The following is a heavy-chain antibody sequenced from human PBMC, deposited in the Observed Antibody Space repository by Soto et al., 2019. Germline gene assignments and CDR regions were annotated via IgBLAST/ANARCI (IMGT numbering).Heavy chain of an antibody. Sequence: ASVKVSCKASGGTFSSYAISWVRQAPGQGLEWMGGIIPIFGTANYAQKFQGRVTITADESTSTAYMELSSLRSEDTAVYYCARGLLSYYGSGSSDPTNCMDVWGQGTTVTVSS. CDR2: IIPIFGTA. D-gene: IGHD3-10*01. V-gene: IGHV1-69*13. J-gene: IGHJ6*02. CDR1: GGTFSSYA. CDR3: ARGLLSYYGSGSSDPTNCMDV.